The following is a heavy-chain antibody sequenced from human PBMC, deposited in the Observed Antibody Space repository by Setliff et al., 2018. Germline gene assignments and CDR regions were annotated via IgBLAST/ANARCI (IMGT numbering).Heavy chain of an antibody. CDR3: ARGPTIFGAIYYMDV. V-gene: IGHV1-24*01. D-gene: IGHD3-3*01. CDR1: GYTLTELS. Sequence: ASVKVSCKVSGYTLTELSMHWVRQAPGKGLEWMGGFDPEDGETIYAQKFQGRVTMTEDTSTDTAYMELSRLRSDDTAVYYCARGPTIFGAIYYMDVWGKGTMVTVSS. J-gene: IGHJ6*03. CDR2: FDPEDGET.